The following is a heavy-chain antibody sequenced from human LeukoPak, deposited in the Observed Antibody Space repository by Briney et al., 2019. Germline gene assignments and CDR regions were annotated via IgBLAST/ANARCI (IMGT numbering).Heavy chain of an antibody. D-gene: IGHD3/OR15-3a*01. CDR2: ITGTAGNT. CDR3: ARVYGLDWLLSFPNS. CDR1: GFTFSDHA. Sequence: GGSLTLSCAASGFTFSDHAMTWVRQAPGKGLEWVSAITGTAGNTFYANSVRGRFIISRDNSNNMVYLQMNSLTAEDTALYFCARVYGLDWLLSFPNSRGRGTLVTVSP. V-gene: IGHV3-23*01. J-gene: IGHJ4*02.